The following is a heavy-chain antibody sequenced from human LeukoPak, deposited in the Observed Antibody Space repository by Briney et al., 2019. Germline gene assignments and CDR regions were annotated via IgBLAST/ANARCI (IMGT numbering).Heavy chain of an antibody. J-gene: IGHJ6*03. V-gene: IGHV3-20*04. Sequence: GGSLRLSCAASGFTFDDYGVSWVRQAPGKGLEWVSGINWNGGSTGYADSVKGRFTISRDNAKNSLYLQMNSLRAEDTALYYCARGLRHYGDYGYYMDVWGKGTTVTVSS. CDR3: ARGLRHYGDYGYYMDV. D-gene: IGHD4-17*01. CDR2: INWNGGST. CDR1: GFTFDDYG.